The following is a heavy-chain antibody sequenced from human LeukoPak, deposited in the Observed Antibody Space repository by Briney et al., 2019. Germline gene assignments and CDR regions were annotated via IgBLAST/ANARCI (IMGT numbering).Heavy chain of an antibody. CDR3: AKDNRRHYTSGPNPDSLH. CDR1: TFTKAW. D-gene: IGHD6-19*01. Sequence: GGSLRLSCVLSTFTKAWMNWVRQAPGKGLEWVSSISSSSSYIYYADSVKGRFTISRDNAKNSLYLQMNSLRVEDTAFYYCAKDNRRHYTSGPNPDSLHWGQGALVTVSS. V-gene: IGHV3-21*04. J-gene: IGHJ4*02. CDR2: ISSSSSYI.